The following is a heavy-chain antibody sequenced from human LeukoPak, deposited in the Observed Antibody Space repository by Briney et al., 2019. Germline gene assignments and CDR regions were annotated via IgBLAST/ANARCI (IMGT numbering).Heavy chain of an antibody. V-gene: IGHV4-61*01. J-gene: IGHJ5*01. Sequence: PSETLSLTCTVSDDSVSSSRYYWTWIRQPPGKGLEWIGYIYHGSATYNPSLESRVTLSMDTSKNQYSLKMTSVTAADTAVYYCARGGGRQWLVSGALDSWGQGTPVTVSS. CDR3: ARGGGRQWLVSGALDS. CDR2: IYHGSA. CDR1: DDSVSSSRYY. D-gene: IGHD6-19*01.